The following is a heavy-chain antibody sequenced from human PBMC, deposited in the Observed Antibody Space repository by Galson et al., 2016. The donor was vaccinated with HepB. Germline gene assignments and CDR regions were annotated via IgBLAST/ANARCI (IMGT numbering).Heavy chain of an antibody. Sequence: SLRLSCASSGFTFDDYAMSWFRQAPGKGLEWVGFIRSIDYGATTEYAASVKDRFTISRDGAKSIAYLQMNSLKTDDTAIYYWSTGPSNHDILAAFSALPDYWGQGTLVTVSS. CDR1: GFTFDDYA. CDR2: IRSIDYGATT. J-gene: IGHJ4*02. V-gene: IGHV3-49*01. CDR3: STGPSNHDILAAFSALPDY. D-gene: IGHD3-9*01.